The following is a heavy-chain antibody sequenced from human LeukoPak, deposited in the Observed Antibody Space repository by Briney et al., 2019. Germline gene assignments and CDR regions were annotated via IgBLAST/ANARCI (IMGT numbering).Heavy chain of an antibody. CDR2: IYHSGNT. Sequence: TSETLSLTCTVSGYSISSGYYWGWIRQPPGKGLEWIAIIYHSGNTYYNPSLKSRVTISVDTSKNQFSLKLSSVTAADTAMYYCARVVYYYDTGGYYSPFDYWGQGTLVTVSS. J-gene: IGHJ4*02. D-gene: IGHD3-22*01. CDR1: GYSISSGYY. CDR3: ARVVYYYDTGGYYSPFDY. V-gene: IGHV4-38-2*02.